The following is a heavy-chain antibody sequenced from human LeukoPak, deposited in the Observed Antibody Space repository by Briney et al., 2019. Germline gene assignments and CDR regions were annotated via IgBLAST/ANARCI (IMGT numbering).Heavy chain of an antibody. V-gene: IGHV1-18*01. Sequence: ASVKVSCKASAYTFTSYGISWVRQAPGQGLEWMGWISAYNGNTNYAQKFQGRVTMTTDTSTSTAYMELRSLRSDDTAVYYCARDPAPATAPPGWFDPWGQGTLVTVSS. J-gene: IGHJ5*02. D-gene: IGHD2-2*01. CDR3: ARDPAPATAPPGWFDP. CDR1: AYTFTSYG. CDR2: ISAYNGNT.